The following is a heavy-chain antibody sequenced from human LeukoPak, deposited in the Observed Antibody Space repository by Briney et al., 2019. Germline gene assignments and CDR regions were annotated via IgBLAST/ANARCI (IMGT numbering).Heavy chain of an antibody. CDR1: GGSISNFY. V-gene: IGHV4-59*12. CDR2: IYHSGST. Sequence: SETLSLTCTVSGGSISNFYWSWIRQPPGKGLEWIGYIYHSGSTYYNPFLKSRVTISVDRSKNQFSLKLSSVTAADTAVYYCARGERWLVYFDYWGQGTLVTVSS. J-gene: IGHJ4*02. D-gene: IGHD6-19*01. CDR3: ARGERWLVYFDY.